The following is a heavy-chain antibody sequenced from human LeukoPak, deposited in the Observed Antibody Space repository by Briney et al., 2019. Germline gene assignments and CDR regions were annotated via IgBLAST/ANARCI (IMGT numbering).Heavy chain of an antibody. CDR2: ISYDGSNK. J-gene: IGHJ6*02. D-gene: IGHD3-3*01. Sequence: PGGSLRLSCAASGFTLSSHAMHWVRQAPGKGLEWVAVISYDGSNKYYADSVKGRFTISRDNSRNTLYLQMNSLRAEDTAVYYCARSPTPYESYYYYGMDVWGQGTTVTVSS. V-gene: IGHV3-30-3*01. CDR1: GFTLSSHA. CDR3: ARSPTPYESYYYYGMDV.